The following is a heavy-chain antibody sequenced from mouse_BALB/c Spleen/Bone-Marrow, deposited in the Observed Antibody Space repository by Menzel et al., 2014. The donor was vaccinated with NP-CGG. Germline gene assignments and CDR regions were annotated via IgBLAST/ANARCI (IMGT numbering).Heavy chain of an antibody. CDR2: IRNKANGYTT. CDR1: GFTFTDYY. Sequence: EVQGVESGGGLVQPEGSLRLSCTTSGFTFTDYYMSWVRQPPGKALEWLAFIRNKANGYTTEYSASVKGRFTISRDNSQSILYLQMNTLRAEDSATYYCARFPMDYWGQGTSVTVSS. CDR3: ARFPMDY. J-gene: IGHJ4*01. V-gene: IGHV7-3*02.